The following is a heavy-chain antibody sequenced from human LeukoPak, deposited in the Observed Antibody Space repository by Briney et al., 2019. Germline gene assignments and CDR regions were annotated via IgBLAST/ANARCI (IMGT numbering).Heavy chain of an antibody. V-gene: IGHV4-59*01. D-gene: IGHD2-15*01. Sequence: SETLSLTCTVSGGSISSYYWSWIRQPPGKGLEWIGYIYYSGSTNYNPSLKSRVTISVDASKNQFSLKLSSVTAADTAVYYCARAYCSGGSCYSLSFDYWGQGTLVTVSS. J-gene: IGHJ4*02. CDR1: GGSISSYY. CDR3: ARAYCSGGSCYSLSFDY. CDR2: IYYSGST.